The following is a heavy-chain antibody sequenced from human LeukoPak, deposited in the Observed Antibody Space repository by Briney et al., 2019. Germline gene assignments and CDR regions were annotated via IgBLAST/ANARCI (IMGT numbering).Heavy chain of an antibody. CDR3: ASEVHPRYQDHIAVAGTWRSHWVY. CDR2: IIPIFGTA. J-gene: IGHJ4*02. V-gene: IGHV1-69*13. D-gene: IGHD6-19*01. Sequence: ASVKVSCKASECIFSSYAISWVREAPGQGLEWLRGIIPIFGTANYAQKFQGRVTTTADESTSTAYMKLSSLRSEDTAVYYCASEVHPRYQDHIAVAGTWRSHWVYWGQGTLVTVSS. CDR1: ECIFSSYA.